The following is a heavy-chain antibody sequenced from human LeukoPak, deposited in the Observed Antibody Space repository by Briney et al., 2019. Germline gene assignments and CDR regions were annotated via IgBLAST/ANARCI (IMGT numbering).Heavy chain of an antibody. CDR2: ISSNGGST. CDR1: GFTFSSYA. J-gene: IGHJ4*02. V-gene: IGHV3-64*01. Sequence: GGSLRLSCAASGFTFSSYAMYWVCQAPGKGLEYVSAISSNGGSTYYANFVKGRFTISRDSSKNTLYLQIGSLRAEDMAVYYCAGGYNWNDVGYWGQGTLVTVSS. CDR3: AGGYNWNDVGY. D-gene: IGHD1-1*01.